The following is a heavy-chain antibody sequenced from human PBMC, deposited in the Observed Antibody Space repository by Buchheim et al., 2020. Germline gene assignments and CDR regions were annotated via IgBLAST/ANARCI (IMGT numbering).Heavy chain of an antibody. D-gene: IGHD3-16*02. V-gene: IGHV1-46*01. Sequence: QVQLVQSGAEVKKPGASVKVSCKASGYTFTSYYMHWVRQAPGQGLEGMGIINPSGGSTSYAQKFQGRVSMTRDTYTSPVDMELSSLRSEDTAVYYCARDYYDYVWGSYRYNYYYGMDVWGQGTT. CDR3: ARDYYDYVWGSYRYNYYYGMDV. CDR2: INPSGGST. J-gene: IGHJ6*02. CDR1: GYTFTSYY.